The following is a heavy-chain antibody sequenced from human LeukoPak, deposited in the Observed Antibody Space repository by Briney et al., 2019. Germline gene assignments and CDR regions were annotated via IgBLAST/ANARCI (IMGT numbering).Heavy chain of an antibody. J-gene: IGHJ6*02. V-gene: IGHV1-8*01. CDR1: GYTFTSYD. CDR3: ARSAVRYFDWSHYYYYGMDV. Sequence: ASVKVSCKASGYTFTSYDINWVRQATGQGLEWMGWMNPNSGNTGYAQKFQGRVTMTRNTSISTAYMELSSLRSEDTAVCYCARSAVRYFDWSHYYYYGMDVWGQGTTVTVSS. CDR2: MNPNSGNT. D-gene: IGHD3-9*01.